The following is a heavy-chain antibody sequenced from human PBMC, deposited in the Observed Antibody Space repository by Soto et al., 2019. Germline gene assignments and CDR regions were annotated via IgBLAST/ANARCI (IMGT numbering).Heavy chain of an antibody. J-gene: IGHJ4*02. Sequence: QVHLVESGGGVVQPGRSLRLSCTASEFTFSDHAMHWVRQAPGEGLEWLALLSYDGSHSYYADSLRGRFTISRDNSMNTLVLKMNTLCAEDTAIYYRARGPGNGYCSGGDCYAPDFWGQGPLVTVSS. CDR1: EFTFSDHA. D-gene: IGHD2-15*01. CDR2: LSYDGSHS. CDR3: ARGPGNGYCSGGDCYAPDF. V-gene: IGHV3-30-3*01.